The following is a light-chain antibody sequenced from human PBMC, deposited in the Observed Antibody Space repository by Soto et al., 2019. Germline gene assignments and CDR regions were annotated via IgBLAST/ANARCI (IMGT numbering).Light chain of an antibody. CDR1: QSVSSN. CDR2: GAS. Sequence: EIVLTQSPATLSVSPGERATLSCRASQSVSSNLAWYQQKPGQAPRLLIYGASTRATGIPARFSSSRSCTKLTLTISSLQSEDFAVYYCQQYNNRPPITFGQGTRLEIK. CDR3: QQYNNRPPIT. V-gene: IGKV3-15*01. J-gene: IGKJ5*01.